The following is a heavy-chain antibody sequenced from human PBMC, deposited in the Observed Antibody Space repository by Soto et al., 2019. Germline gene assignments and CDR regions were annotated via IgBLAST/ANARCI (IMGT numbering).Heavy chain of an antibody. Sequence: SETLSLTCTVSGGSISTYYWSWVRQPPGKGLEWIGYIHYSGSTYFNPSLKSRVTMSLDMSSNQLSLHLKSVTAADTAVYYCARESAGSHKNNWFDPWGQGTLVTVSS. CDR1: GGSISTYY. J-gene: IGHJ5*02. CDR3: ARESAGSHKNNWFDP. V-gene: IGHV4-59*01. D-gene: IGHD3-10*01. CDR2: IHYSGST.